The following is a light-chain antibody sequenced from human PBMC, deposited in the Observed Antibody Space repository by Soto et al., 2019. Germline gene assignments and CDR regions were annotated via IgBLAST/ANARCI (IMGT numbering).Light chain of an antibody. CDR2: GAS. Sequence: EIVLTQSPATLSLSPGERATLSCRSSQSVSSYLAWYQQKPGQAPRLLIYGASTRATGIPARFSGSGSGTEFTLTISSLQAEDVAVYYCQQYYSTPSITFGQGTRLEIK. V-gene: IGKV3-15*01. CDR3: QQYYSTPSIT. CDR1: QSVSSY. J-gene: IGKJ5*01.